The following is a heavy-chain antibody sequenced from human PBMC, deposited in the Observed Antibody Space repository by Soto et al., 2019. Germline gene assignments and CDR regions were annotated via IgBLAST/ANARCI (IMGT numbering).Heavy chain of an antibody. V-gene: IGHV1-18*01. CDR3: SGINYYDSSGNDAFDI. CDR1: GYTFTSYG. J-gene: IGHJ3*02. CDR2: ISAYNGNT. D-gene: IGHD3-22*01. Sequence: ASVKVSCKASGYTFTSYGISWVRQAPGQGLEWMGWISAYNGNTNYAQKLQGRVTMTTDTSTSTAYMELRSLRSDDTAVYYCSGINYYDSSGNDAFDIWGQGTMVTVSS.